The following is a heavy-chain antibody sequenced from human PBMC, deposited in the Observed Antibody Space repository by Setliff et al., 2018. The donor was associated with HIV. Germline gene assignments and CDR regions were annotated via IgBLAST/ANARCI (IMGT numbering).Heavy chain of an antibody. CDR3: AKFPGSSYYYDSSGYYDKDDY. V-gene: IGHV3-74*01. Sequence: PGGSLRLSCAASGFTFSSYWMHWVRQAPGKGLVWVSRINSDGSSTSYADSVKGRFTISRGNSKNTLYLQMNTLRAEDTAVYYCAKFPGSSYYYDSSGYYDKDDYWGQGTLVTVSS. D-gene: IGHD3-22*01. CDR2: INSDGSST. CDR1: GFTFSSYW. J-gene: IGHJ4*02.